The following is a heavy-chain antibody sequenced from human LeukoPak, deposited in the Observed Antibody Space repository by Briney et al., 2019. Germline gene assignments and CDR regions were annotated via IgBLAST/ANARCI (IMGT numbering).Heavy chain of an antibody. CDR3: AGEDTVRGVSAIDY. CDR1: GGSISSGGYN. D-gene: IGHD5-18*01. J-gene: IGHJ4*02. V-gene: IGHV4-30-2*01. Sequence: SETLSLTCTVSGGSISSGGYNWSWIRQPPGKGLEWIGYIYHSGSTYYNPSLKSRVTISVDRSKNQFSLKLSSVTAADTAVYYCAGEDTVRGVSAIDYWGQGTLVTVSS. CDR2: IYHSGST.